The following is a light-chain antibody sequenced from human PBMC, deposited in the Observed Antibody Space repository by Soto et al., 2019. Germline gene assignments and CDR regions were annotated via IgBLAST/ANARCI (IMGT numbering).Light chain of an antibody. V-gene: IGKV1-5*03. Sequence: DIRMSQSPSTLSATVGDTDTISCRASQSFSSWLAWYQQKPGKAPKLLIYKASSLQSGVPSRFSGSGSGTEFTLTISSLQPDDFATYYCQQYNSFPWTFGQGTKVDI. CDR2: KAS. CDR3: QQYNSFPWT. CDR1: QSFSSW. J-gene: IGKJ1*01.